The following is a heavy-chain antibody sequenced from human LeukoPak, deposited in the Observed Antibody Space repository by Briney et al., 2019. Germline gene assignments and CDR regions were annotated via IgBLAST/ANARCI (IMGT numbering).Heavy chain of an antibody. CDR2: ISNDGSTR. V-gene: IGHV3-74*01. D-gene: IGHD6-13*01. CDR3: ASASSHRIAAGGDY. J-gene: IGHJ4*01. CDR1: GFTFRNYW. Sequence: GGSLRLSCAASGFTFRNYWMHWVRQGQGKGLVWVSRISNDGSTRHYADSVKGRFTISRDNSKNMMYLEMNSLRAVDTAVYYCASASSHRIAAGGDYWGHGTLVTVS.